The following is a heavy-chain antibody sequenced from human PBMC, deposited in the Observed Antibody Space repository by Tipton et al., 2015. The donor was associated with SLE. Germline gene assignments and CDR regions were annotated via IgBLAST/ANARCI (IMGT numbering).Heavy chain of an antibody. CDR2: IIPILDIP. J-gene: IGHJ4*02. Sequence: QLVQSGAEVKKPGSSVKVSCKASGGTFSSYAINWVRQAPGQGLEWMGRIIPILDIPNYAQKFQGRVTITADKSTSTAYMELSSLRSEDTAVYYCARYTLHSYGRGGFDYWGQGTLVTVSS. CDR3: ARYTLHSYGRGGFDY. D-gene: IGHD5-18*01. V-gene: IGHV1-69*09. CDR1: GGTFSSYA.